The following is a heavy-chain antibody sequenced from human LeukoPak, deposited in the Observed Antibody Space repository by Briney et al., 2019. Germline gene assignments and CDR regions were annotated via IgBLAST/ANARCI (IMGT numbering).Heavy chain of an antibody. J-gene: IGHJ4*02. Sequence: SETLSLTCAVDGGSFSGYYWSWIRQPPGKGLEWIGEINHSGSTNYNPSLKSRVTISVDTSKNQFSLKLSSVTAADTAVYYCARKIAAAGTHDYWGQGTLVTVSS. V-gene: IGHV4-34*01. D-gene: IGHD6-13*01. CDR1: GGSFSGYY. CDR3: ARKIAAAGTHDY. CDR2: INHSGST.